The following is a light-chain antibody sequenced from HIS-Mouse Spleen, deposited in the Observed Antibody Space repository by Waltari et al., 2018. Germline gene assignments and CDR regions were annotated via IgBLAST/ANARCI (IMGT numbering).Light chain of an antibody. CDR3: AAWDDSLSGPV. J-gene: IGLJ3*02. V-gene: IGLV1-47*01. CDR1: SSNIGSNY. Sequence: QSVLTQPPSASGTPGQRVTISCSGSSSNIGSNYVYWYQQLPGTAPKLLIYRNNRLPAGVPDLFSGSKSGTSASRAISGLRSEDEADYYCAAWDDSLSGPVFGGGTKLTVL. CDR2: RNN.